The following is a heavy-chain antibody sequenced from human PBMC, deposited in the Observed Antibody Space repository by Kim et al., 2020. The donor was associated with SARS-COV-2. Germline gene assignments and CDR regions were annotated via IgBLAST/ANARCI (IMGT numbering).Heavy chain of an antibody. Sequence: SETLSLTCTVFGDSITSGGYYWSWLRQHPGKGLEWIGYIYYRGTTYYNPSLNSRVAISIDTSKNQLSLNLNSVTAADTAVYYGAREVPEYSDSGGSMKTAFDYWGQGTLVSVSA. CDR3: AREVPEYSDSGGSMKTAFDY. CDR2: IYYRGTT. J-gene: IGHJ4*02. CDR1: GDSITSGGYY. V-gene: IGHV4-31*03. D-gene: IGHD3-22*01.